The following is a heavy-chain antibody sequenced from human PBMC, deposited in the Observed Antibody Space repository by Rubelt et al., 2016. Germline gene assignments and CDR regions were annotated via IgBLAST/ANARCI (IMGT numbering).Heavy chain of an antibody. J-gene: IGHJ5*02. CDR2: IYYSGST. D-gene: IGHD2-15*01. CDR1: GGSVRSYY. V-gene: IGHV4-59*02. Sequence: QVQLQESGPGLVKPSETLSLTCSVSGGSVRSYYWSWIRQPPGKGLEWIGYIYYSGSTNYNPSLKSRVTISVDTSKNQFSLKLSSVTAADTAVYYCARVGLGYCSGGSCYFWFDPWGQGTLVTVSS. CDR3: ARVGLGYCSGGSCYFWFDP.